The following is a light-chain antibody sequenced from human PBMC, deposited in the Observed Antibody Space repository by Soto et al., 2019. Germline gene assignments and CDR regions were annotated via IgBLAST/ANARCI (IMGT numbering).Light chain of an antibody. CDR2: DDN. CDR3: GSWDRSLSAYL. V-gene: IGLV1-51*01. Sequence: QSVLTQPPSVSAAPGQKVTISCSGSSSNIGGNSVSWYQQLPGTAPKLLIYDDNKRKSGITDRFYASKSGTYETLGINGFQNGEEEDYYCGSWDRSLSAYLFGTGTQVTV. J-gene: IGLJ1*01. CDR1: SSNIGGNS.